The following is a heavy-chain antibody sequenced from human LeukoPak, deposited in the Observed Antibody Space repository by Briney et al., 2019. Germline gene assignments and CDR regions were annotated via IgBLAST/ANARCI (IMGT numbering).Heavy chain of an antibody. Sequence: SETLSLTCTVSGGSISSYYWSWIRQPPGKGLEWIGYIYYSGSTNYNPSLKSRVTISVDTSKNQFSLKLSSVTAADTAVYYCARGRVRSRTFQWLVLYNGMDVWGQGTTVTVSS. J-gene: IGHJ6*02. CDR2: IYYSGST. V-gene: IGHV4-59*01. CDR3: ARGRVRSRTFQWLVLYNGMDV. CDR1: GGSISSYY. D-gene: IGHD6-19*01.